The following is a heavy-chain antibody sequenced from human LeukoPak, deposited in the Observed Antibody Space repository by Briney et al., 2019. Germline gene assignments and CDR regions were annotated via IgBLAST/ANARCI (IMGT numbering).Heavy chain of an antibody. CDR1: GFTFSSYG. CDR2: ISGSGGST. CDR3: ACPPFGVVTPNFDY. D-gene: IGHD3-3*01. Sequence: GRSLRLSCAASGFTFSSYGMHWVRQAPGKGLEWVSAISGSGGSTYYADSVKGRFTISRDNSKNTLYLQMNSLRAEDTAVYYCACPPFGVVTPNFDYWGQGTLVTVSS. V-gene: IGHV3-23*01. J-gene: IGHJ4*02.